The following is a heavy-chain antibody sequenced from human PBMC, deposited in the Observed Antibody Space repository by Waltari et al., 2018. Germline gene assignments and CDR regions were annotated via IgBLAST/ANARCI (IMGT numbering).Heavy chain of an antibody. V-gene: IGHV3-74*03. Sequence: EVQLVESGGGVVQPGGSLRLSCAAPGVTLSRSWIHWVRQSPGKGLMWVSRINNDGSSTVYADSVKGRFTISRDDAKNTVSLQMNNLSAEDTALYYCARAGLLGAFDVWGQGTMVTVSS. CDR1: GVTLSRSW. CDR2: INNDGSST. D-gene: IGHD2-15*01. CDR3: ARAGLLGAFDV. J-gene: IGHJ3*01.